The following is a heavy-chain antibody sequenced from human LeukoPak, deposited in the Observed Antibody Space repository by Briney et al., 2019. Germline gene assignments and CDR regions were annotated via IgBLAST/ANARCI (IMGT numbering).Heavy chain of an antibody. CDR1: AYIFTDYY. V-gene: IGHV1-2*02. J-gene: IGHJ4*02. D-gene: IGHD5-18*01. CDR2: IIPNSGGT. CDR3: ARGGSFSYGHNF. Sequence: ASVKVSCKASAYIFTDYYMHWVRQAPGQGLGWMGWIIPNSGGTNYAQKFQGRVTMTRDTSINTAYMELSRLRSDDTAVYYCARGGSFSYGHNFWGQGTLVTVSS.